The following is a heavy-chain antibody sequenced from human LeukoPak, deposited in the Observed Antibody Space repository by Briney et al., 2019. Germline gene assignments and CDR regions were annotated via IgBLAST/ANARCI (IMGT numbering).Heavy chain of an antibody. V-gene: IGHV3-30*02. J-gene: IGHJ4*02. CDR1: GFTFSSYG. Sequence: GGSLRLSCAASGFTFSSYGTHWVRQAPGKGLEWVAFIRYDGSNKYYADSAKGRFTISRDNSKNTLYLQMNSLRAEDTAVYYCAKAFGDYEATLTDYWGQGTLVTVSS. D-gene: IGHD4-17*01. CDR2: IRYDGSNK. CDR3: AKAFGDYEATLTDY.